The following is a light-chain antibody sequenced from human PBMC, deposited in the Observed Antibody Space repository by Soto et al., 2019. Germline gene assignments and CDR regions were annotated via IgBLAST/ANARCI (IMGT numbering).Light chain of an antibody. CDR3: TSYTPSSTYV. V-gene: IGLV2-14*03. CDR1: SSDVGNYDY. Sequence: QSALTQPASVSGSPGQSITISCTGTSSDVGNYDYVSWYQQYPGNAPRLMIYAVSRRPSGVSNRFSGSKSGNTASLTISGLQAEDEADYYCTSYTPSSTYVFGTGTKLTVL. CDR2: AVS. J-gene: IGLJ1*01.